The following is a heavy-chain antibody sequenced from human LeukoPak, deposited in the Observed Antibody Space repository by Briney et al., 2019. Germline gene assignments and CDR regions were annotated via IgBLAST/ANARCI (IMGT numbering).Heavy chain of an antibody. V-gene: IGHV3-23*01. CDR1: GFTFSSYA. CDR3: AKVGGKIAL. J-gene: IGHJ4*02. D-gene: IGHD2/OR15-2a*01. Sequence: GGSLRLSCAASGFTFSSYAMSWVRQAPGKGLEWVSSINDSGGSTYYADSVKGRFTISRDNSKNTLYVQMNSLRAEDTATYYCAKVGGKIALWGQGTLVTVSS. CDR2: INDSGGST.